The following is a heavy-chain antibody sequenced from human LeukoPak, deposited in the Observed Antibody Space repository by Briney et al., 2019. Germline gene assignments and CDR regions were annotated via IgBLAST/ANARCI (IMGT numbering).Heavy chain of an antibody. V-gene: IGHV4-39*02. J-gene: IGHJ4*02. Sequence: PSETLSLTCTVSVGSISRHNYYWGWIRQPPGKGLEWIGSIYYSGSTYYNPSLKSRVTKSVDTSKNQVSLKLSSVTAADTAVYYCARDPDYGVGMYYFDYWGQGTLVTVSS. CDR3: ARDPDYGVGMYYFDY. D-gene: IGHD4-17*01. CDR2: IYYSGST. CDR1: VGSISRHNYY.